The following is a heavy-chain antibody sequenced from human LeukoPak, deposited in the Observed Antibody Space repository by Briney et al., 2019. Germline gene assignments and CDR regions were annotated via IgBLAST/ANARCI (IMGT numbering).Heavy chain of an antibody. CDR1: GDSVSSDSAA. J-gene: IGHJ2*01. D-gene: IGHD6-6*01. CDR3: AREGFSSSSLDWYFDL. CDR2: TYYSSKWYK. Sequence: SQTLSLTCAISGDSVSSDSAAWNWIRQSPSRGLEWLGRTYYSSKWYKDYAVSVKSRITLNPDTSKNQFSLQLNSVTPEDTAVYYCAREGFSSSSLDWYFDLWGRGTLVTVSS. V-gene: IGHV6-1*01.